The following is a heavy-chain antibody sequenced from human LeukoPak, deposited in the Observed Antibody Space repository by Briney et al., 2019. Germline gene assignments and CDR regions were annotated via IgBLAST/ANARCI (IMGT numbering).Heavy chain of an antibody. CDR2: ISYDGSNK. D-gene: IGHD3-3*01. J-gene: IGHJ4*02. Sequence: GGSLRLSCAASGFTFSSYAMHWVRQAPGKGLEWVAVISYDGSNKYYADSVKGRFTISRDNSKNTLYLQMNSLRAEDTAVYYCATGGDFWSGYYSRRGLANWGQGTLVTVSS. CDR1: GFTFSSYA. V-gene: IGHV3-30*01. CDR3: ATGGDFWSGYYSRRGLAN.